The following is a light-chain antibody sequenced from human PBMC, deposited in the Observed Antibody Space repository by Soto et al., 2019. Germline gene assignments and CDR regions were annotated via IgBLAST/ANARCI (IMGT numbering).Light chain of an antibody. V-gene: IGKV3D-20*02. CDR3: QERRIWKVT. Sequence: EIILTQSPGTLSLTPDEHTTLYCRASQSVSSSYLAWYQQKPGQAPRLLIYGASSRATGSPDRFSGSVYGTNFTLSICSVEPDELSVYYCQERRIWKVTFCQGMRPDI. CDR2: GAS. CDR1: QSVSSSY. J-gene: IGKJ5*01.